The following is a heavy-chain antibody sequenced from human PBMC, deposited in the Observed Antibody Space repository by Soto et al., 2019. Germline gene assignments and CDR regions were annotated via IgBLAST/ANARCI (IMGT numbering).Heavy chain of an antibody. J-gene: IGHJ6*02. D-gene: IGHD3-16*01. CDR2: IDHRGST. CDR3: ARDKTEVTTFVYYYYGMDV. V-gene: IGHV4-34*01. Sequence: QVQLQQWGAELLKPSETLSLTCAVYGGSFRGYYWSWIRQPPGKGLEWIGEIDHRGSTNYNPSLRIRVTISVDTPKNQFSLKLSSVTAADTAVYYCARDKTEVTTFVYYYYGMDVWGQGTTVTVSS. CDR1: GGSFRGYY.